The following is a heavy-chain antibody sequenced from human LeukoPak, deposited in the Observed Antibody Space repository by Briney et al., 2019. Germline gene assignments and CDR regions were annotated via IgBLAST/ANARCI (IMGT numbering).Heavy chain of an antibody. CDR1: EFTFSDYY. D-gene: IGHD3-22*01. J-gene: IGHJ4*02. V-gene: IGHV3-11*01. CDR2: ISSSGSTI. Sequence: GGSLRLSCAASEFTFSDYYMSWIRQAPGKGLEWVSYISSSGSTIYYADSVKGRFTISRDNAKKSLYLQMNSLRAEDTAVYYCARENYYDSSGYAYWGQGTLVTVSS. CDR3: ARENYYDSSGYAY.